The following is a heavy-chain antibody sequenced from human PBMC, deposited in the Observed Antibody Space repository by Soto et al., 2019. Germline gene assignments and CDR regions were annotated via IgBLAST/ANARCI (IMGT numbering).Heavy chain of an antibody. D-gene: IGHD4-17*01. CDR1: GGSISSYY. V-gene: IGHV4-59*08. CDR3: ASRYGGTLDY. Sequence: QVQLQESGPGLVKPSETLSLTCTVSGGSISSYYWSWIRQPPGQGLEWIGYIYYSGSTNYNPSLKSRVTLSVDTSKNQFSLKLSSVTAADTAVYYCASRYGGTLDYWGQGTLVTVSS. J-gene: IGHJ4*02. CDR2: IYYSGST.